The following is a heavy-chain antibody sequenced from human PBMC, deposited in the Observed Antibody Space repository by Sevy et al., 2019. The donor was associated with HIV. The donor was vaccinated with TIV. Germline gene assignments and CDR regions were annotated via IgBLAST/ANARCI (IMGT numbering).Heavy chain of an antibody. J-gene: IGHJ4*02. CDR1: GFTFSSYG. CDR3: AKKGADGYNIPIDY. CDR2: IWYDGSNQ. Sequence: GGSLRLSCAASGFTFSSYGMHWVRQAPGKGLEWVAVIWYDGSNQYYADSVKGRFTISRDNSKNTLYLQMNSLRVEDTAVYYCAKKGADGYNIPIDYWGQGTLVTVSS. V-gene: IGHV3-33*06. D-gene: IGHD5-12*01.